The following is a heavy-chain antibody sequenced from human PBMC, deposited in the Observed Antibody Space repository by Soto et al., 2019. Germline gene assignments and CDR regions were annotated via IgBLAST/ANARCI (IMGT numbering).Heavy chain of an antibody. CDR1: GGTFSSYA. Sequence: GXSVKVSCKASGGTFSSYAISWVRQAPGQGLEWMGGIIPIFGTANYAQKFQGRVTITADKSTSTAYMELSSLRSEDTAVYYCARSGGHMGIYYYYYGMDVWGQGTTVTVSS. CDR3: ARSGGHMGIYYYYYGMDV. V-gene: IGHV1-69*06. D-gene: IGHD6-13*01. CDR2: IIPIFGTA. J-gene: IGHJ6*02.